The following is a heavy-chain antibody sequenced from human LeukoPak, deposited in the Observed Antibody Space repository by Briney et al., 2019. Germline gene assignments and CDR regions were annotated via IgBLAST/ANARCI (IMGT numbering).Heavy chain of an antibody. CDR3: AKGFRFGELSPFDY. D-gene: IGHD3-10*01. CDR1: GFTFSSYG. CDR2: ISYDGSNK. Sequence: GGSLRLSCAASGFTFSSYGMHWVRQAPGKGLEWVAVISYDGSNKYYADSVKGRFTISRDNSKNTLYLQMNSLRAEDTAVYYCAKGFRFGELSPFDYWGQGTLVNVSS. J-gene: IGHJ4*02. V-gene: IGHV3-30*18.